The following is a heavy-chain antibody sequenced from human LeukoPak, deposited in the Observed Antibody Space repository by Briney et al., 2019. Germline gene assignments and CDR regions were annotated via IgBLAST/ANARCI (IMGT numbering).Heavy chain of an antibody. CDR3: AKDRRIAAAGTGFDY. Sequence: PGGTLRLSCAASGFTFSDYGMSWVRQAPGKGLEWVSSISSTGGTTYYADSVKGRFTISRDNSKNTLYLQMNSLRAEDTAVYYCAKDRRIAAAGTGFDYRGQGTLVTVSS. V-gene: IGHV3-23*01. CDR1: GFTFSDYG. J-gene: IGHJ4*02. D-gene: IGHD6-13*01. CDR2: ISSTGGTT.